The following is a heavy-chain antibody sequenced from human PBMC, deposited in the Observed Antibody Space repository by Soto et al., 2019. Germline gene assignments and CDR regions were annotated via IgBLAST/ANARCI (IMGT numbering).Heavy chain of an antibody. D-gene: IGHD3-22*01. CDR3: AKDVSRNYYDSSGYQY. J-gene: IGHJ4*02. CDR1: GFTFSSYA. CDR2: ISGSGGST. V-gene: IGHV3-23*01. Sequence: EVQLLESGGGLVQPGGSLRLSCAASGFTFSSYAMSWVRQAPGKGLEWVSAISGSGGSTYYADSVKGRFTISRDNSKNTLYLQMNSLRAEDTAVYYCAKDVSRNYYDSSGYQYWGQRTLVTVSS.